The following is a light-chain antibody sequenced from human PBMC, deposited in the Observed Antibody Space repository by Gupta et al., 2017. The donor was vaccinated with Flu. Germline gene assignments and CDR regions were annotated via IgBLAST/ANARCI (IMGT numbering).Light chain of an antibody. Sequence: FMLTQPHSVSDSAGSTVTISCTRSSGSIASNYVQWYQHSPGSAHSTGISDDNLRPSAVPDRFSCSIAISANSASLTISGLKTEDEADYYCQSYDGSNHWVFGGGTKLTVL. CDR1: SGSIASNY. CDR2: DDN. V-gene: IGLV6-57*03. J-gene: IGLJ3*02. CDR3: QSYDGSNHWV.